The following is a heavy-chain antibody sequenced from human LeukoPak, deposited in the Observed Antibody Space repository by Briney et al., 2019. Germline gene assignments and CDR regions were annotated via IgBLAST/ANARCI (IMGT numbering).Heavy chain of an antibody. D-gene: IGHD5-12*01. CDR2: TSAYNGNT. CDR3: ARLLRGNSGYDLDY. J-gene: IGHJ4*02. CDR1: GYTFTSYG. V-gene: IGHV1-18*01. Sequence: ASVKVSCKASGYTFTSYGISWVRQAPGQGLEWMGWTSAYNGNTNYAQKLQGRVTMTTDTSTSTAYMELRSLRSDDTAVYYCARLLRGNSGYDLDYWGQGTLVTVSS.